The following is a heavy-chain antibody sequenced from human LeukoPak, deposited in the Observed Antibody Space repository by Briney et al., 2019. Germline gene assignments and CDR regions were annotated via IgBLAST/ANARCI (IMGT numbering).Heavy chain of an antibody. CDR3: ATGDYPGGY. J-gene: IGHJ4*02. V-gene: IGHV3-7*01. D-gene: IGHD4-17*01. Sequence: GGSLRLSCAASGVTFSSYWMSWVRQAPGKGLEWVANIKQDGSEKYYVDSVKGRFTISRDNAKNSLYLQMNSLRAEDTAVYYCATGDYPGGYWGQGTLVTVSS. CDR1: GVTFSSYW. CDR2: IKQDGSEK.